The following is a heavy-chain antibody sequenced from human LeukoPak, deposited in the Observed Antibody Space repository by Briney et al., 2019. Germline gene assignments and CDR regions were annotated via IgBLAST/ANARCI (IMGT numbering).Heavy chain of an antibody. V-gene: IGHV3-23*01. CDR3: AKGYSSGWYGGALDAFDI. J-gene: IGHJ3*02. CDR2: ISGSGGST. D-gene: IGHD6-19*01. CDR1: GFTFSSYA. Sequence: HPGGSLRLSCAASGFTFSSYAMSWVRQAPGKGLEWVSAISGSGGSTYYADSVKGRFTISRDNSKSTLYLQMNSLRAEDTAVYYCAKGYSSGWYGGALDAFDIWGQGTMVTVSS.